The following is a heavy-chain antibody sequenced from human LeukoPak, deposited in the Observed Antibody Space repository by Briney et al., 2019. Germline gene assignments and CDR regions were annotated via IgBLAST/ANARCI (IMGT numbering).Heavy chain of an antibody. Sequence: GESLKISCKGSGYSFTSYWIGWVRQMPGKGLEWMGIIYPGDSDTRYSPSFQGQVTISADKSISTAYLQWSSLKATDTAMYYCARQGMASGDAFDIWGQGTMVTVSS. D-gene: IGHD6-13*01. CDR3: ARQGMASGDAFDI. V-gene: IGHV5-51*01. CDR1: GYSFTSYW. J-gene: IGHJ3*02. CDR2: IYPGDSDT.